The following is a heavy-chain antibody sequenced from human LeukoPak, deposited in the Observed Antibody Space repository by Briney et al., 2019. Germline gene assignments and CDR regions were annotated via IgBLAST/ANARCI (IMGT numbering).Heavy chain of an antibody. CDR2: INPNSGGT. CDR3: ASGAYSGSPYYFDY. D-gene: IGHD1-26*01. J-gene: IGHJ4*02. Sequence: GASVKVSCKASGHTFTGYYMHWVRQAPGQGLEWMGWINPNSGGTNYAQKFQGRVTMTRDTSISTAYMELSRLRSDDTAVYYCASGAYSGSPYYFDYWGQGTLVTVSS. CDR1: GHTFTGYY. V-gene: IGHV1-2*02.